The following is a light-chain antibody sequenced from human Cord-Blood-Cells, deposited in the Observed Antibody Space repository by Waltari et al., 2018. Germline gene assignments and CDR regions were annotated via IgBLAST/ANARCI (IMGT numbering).Light chain of an antibody. J-gene: IGKJ1*01. CDR2: GAS. CDR1: QRVSSN. V-gene: IGKV3-15*01. Sequence: EIVMTQSPATLFVSPGERATLSCRASQRVSSNLAWYQQKPGQAPRPLLYGASTRATGIPARFSGSGSGTDFTLTISSLQSEDFAVYYCQQYNNWPPWTFGQGTKVEIK. CDR3: QQYNNWPPWT.